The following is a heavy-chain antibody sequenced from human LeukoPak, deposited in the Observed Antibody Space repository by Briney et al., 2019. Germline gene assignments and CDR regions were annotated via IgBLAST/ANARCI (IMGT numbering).Heavy chain of an antibody. V-gene: IGHV3-74*01. CDR1: GFTFSSYW. J-gene: IGHJ3*02. CDR2: IISDGSST. Sequence: PGGSLRLSCAASGFTFSSYWMHWVRQAPGKGLVWVSRIISDGSSTSYADSVKGRFTISRDNAKNTLYLQMNSLRAEDTAVYYCARDHGSGSYHDAFDIWGQGTMVTVSS. CDR3: ARDHGSGSYHDAFDI. D-gene: IGHD3-10*01.